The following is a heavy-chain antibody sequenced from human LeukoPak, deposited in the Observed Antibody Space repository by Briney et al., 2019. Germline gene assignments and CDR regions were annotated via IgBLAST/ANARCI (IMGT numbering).Heavy chain of an antibody. CDR1: GFSFSTYW. Sequence: GGSLRLSCAASGFSFSTYWMSWVRQAPGKRLEWLANIKQDGSQKYYVDSVKDRFTISRDNAKNSLYLQLDSLRADDTAVYYCAGDHDSNWYPYHDYWGQGTPVTVSS. V-gene: IGHV3-7*03. CDR3: AGDHDSNWYPYHDY. J-gene: IGHJ4*02. CDR2: IKQDGSQK. D-gene: IGHD6-13*01.